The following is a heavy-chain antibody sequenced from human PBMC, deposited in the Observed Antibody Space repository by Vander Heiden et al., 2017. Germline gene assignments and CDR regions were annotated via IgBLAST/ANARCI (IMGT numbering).Heavy chain of an antibody. V-gene: IGHV3-30*04. Sequence: QVQLVESGGGVVQPGRSLRRSCAASVFTFSSLAMHWVRQAPGKGLEWVAVISYDGSNKYYADSVKGRFTISRDNSKNTLYLQMNSLRAEDTAVYYCARVDRGYSSGRGYWGQGTLVTVSS. CDR1: VFTFSSLA. D-gene: IGHD6-19*01. CDR2: ISYDGSNK. J-gene: IGHJ4*02. CDR3: ARVDRGYSSGRGY.